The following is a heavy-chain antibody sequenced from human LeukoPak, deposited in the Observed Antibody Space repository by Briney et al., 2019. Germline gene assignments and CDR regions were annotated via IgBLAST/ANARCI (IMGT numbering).Heavy chain of an antibody. D-gene: IGHD3-9*01. CDR2: TKNKANNYNT. Sequence: GGSLRLSCAASGFTFSNAWMSWVRQAPGKGLEWVGRTKNKANNYNTEYAASVKGRFTISRDDSKNSLYLQMNSLKTEDTAVYYCARVARFDSIDYWGQGTLVTVSS. V-gene: IGHV3-72*01. CDR1: GFTFSNAW. CDR3: ARVARFDSIDY. J-gene: IGHJ4*02.